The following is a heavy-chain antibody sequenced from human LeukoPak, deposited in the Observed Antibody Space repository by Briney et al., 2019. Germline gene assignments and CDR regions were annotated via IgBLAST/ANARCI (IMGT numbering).Heavy chain of an antibody. CDR2: INPNSGGT. V-gene: IGHV1-2*02. Sequence: ASVKVSCKASGYTFTGYYMHWVRQAPGQGLEWMGWINPNSGGTNYAQKFQGRVTMTRDTSISTAYMELSRLRSDDTAVYYCAREITYYDFWSGQLQYYVDVWGKGTTVTVSS. J-gene: IGHJ6*03. CDR3: AREITYYDFWSGQLQYYVDV. CDR1: GYTFTGYY. D-gene: IGHD3-3*01.